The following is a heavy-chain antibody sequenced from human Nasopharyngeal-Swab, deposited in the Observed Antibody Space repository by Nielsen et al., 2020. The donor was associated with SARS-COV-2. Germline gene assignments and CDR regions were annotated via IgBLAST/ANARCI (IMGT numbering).Heavy chain of an antibody. CDR2: IYSGGST. J-gene: IGHJ6*02. CDR3: ARGDPYYYGMDV. V-gene: IGHV3-53*01. Sequence: WMRQPPGKGLEWVSVIYSGGSTYYADSVKGRFTISRDNSKNTLYLQMNSLRAEDTAVYYCARGDPYYYGMDVWGQGTTVTVSS.